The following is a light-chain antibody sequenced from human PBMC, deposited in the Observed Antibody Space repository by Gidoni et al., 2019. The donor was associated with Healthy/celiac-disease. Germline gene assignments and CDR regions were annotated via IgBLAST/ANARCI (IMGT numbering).Light chain of an antibody. J-gene: IGKJ2*01. CDR1: QSVLYSSNNKNY. V-gene: IGKV4-1*01. CDR2: WAS. CDR3: QQYYSTPYT. Sequence: DIVMTQSPDPLAASLGERATINCKSSQSVLYSSNNKNYLAWYQQKPGQPPKLLIYWASTRESGVPDRFSGSGSGTDFTLTISSLQAEDVAVYYCQQYYSTPYTFGQGTKLEIK.